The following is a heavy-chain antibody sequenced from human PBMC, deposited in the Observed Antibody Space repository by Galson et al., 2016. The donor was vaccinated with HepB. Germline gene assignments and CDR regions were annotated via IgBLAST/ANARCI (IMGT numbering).Heavy chain of an antibody. Sequence: EPLSLTCAVYGGSFSDYFWSWIRQPPGKGPEWIGEINHSGNTIYNPSLKSRVTISLDTSKDHFSLKMSSVTAADTAVYYCARGRKRFRELLNYYFYGMDVWGKGTTVTVSS. CDR2: INHSGNT. CDR3: ARGRKRFRELLNYYFYGMDV. D-gene: IGHD3-10*01. CDR1: GGSFSDYF. V-gene: IGHV4-34*01. J-gene: IGHJ6*04.